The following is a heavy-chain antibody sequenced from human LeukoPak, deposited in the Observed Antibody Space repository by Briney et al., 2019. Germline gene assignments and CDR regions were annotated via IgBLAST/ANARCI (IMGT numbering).Heavy chain of an antibody. V-gene: IGHV3-23*01. CDR2: ISGSGDNT. D-gene: IGHD4-17*01. J-gene: IGHJ4*02. CDR3: AKRAIIDYGRHFDY. Sequence: GGSLRLSCAASGFTFSSYGMTWVRQAPGKGLEWAAEISGSGDNTYYADSVKGRFTISRDNSKNTLYLQMNSLSAEDTAVYMCAKRAIIDYGRHFDYWGQGTLVSVSS. CDR1: GFTFSSYG.